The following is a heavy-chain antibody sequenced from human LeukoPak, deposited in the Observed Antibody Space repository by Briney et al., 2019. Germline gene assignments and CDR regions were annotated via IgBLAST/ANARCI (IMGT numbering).Heavy chain of an antibody. J-gene: IGHJ3*02. V-gene: IGHV5-51*01. CDR3: ARQQSPSVIAAAATHAFDI. D-gene: IGHD6-13*01. Sequence: GESLKISCKGSGCRFTNYWIGWVRQMPGKGLEWMGIIYPGDSDTRYSPSFQGQVTISADKSNSTAYLQWSNLKASDTAMYYCARQQSPSVIAAAATHAFDIWGQGTMVTVSS. CDR2: IYPGDSDT. CDR1: GCRFTNYW.